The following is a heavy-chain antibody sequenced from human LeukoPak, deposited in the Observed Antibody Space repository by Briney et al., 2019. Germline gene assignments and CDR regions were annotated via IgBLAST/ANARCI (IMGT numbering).Heavy chain of an antibody. CDR3: ARDLESYYDSSGYLDY. V-gene: IGHV3-21*01. CDR1: GFTVSSNY. D-gene: IGHD3-22*01. CDR2: ISSSSSYI. Sequence: GGSLRLSCAASGFTVSSNYMSWVRQAPGKGLEWVSSISSSSSYIYYADSVKGRFTISRDNAKNSLYLQMNSLRAEDTAVYYCARDLESYYDSSGYLDYWGQGTLVTVSS. J-gene: IGHJ4*02.